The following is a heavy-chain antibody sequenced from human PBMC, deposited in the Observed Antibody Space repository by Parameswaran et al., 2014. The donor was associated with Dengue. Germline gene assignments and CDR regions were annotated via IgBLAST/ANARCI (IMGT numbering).Heavy chain of an antibody. CDR2: INTNTGNP. Sequence: WVRQAPGQGLEWMGWINTNTGNPTYAQGFTGRFVFSLDTSVSTAYLQISSLKAEDTAVYYCARGAFGVVIIPKPYYYYYIDVWGKGTTVTVSS. V-gene: IGHV7-4-1*02. D-gene: IGHD3-3*01. CDR3: ARGAFGVVIIPKPYYYYYIDV. J-gene: IGHJ6*03.